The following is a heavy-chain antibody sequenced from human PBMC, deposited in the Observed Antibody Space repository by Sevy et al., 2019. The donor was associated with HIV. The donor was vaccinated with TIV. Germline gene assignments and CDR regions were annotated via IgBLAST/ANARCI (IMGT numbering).Heavy chain of an antibody. CDR3: ARVRGSVTAVAGTVGYNWFDP. CDR1: GYTVTSYD. V-gene: IGHV1-8*01. CDR2: RNPNRGNT. Sequence: ASVKVSCKASGYTVTSYDINWVRQATGQGLEGMGWRNPNRGNTGFAQKFQGRVTMTRNTSISTAYMELSSLRSEDTAVYYCARVRGSVTAVAGTVGYNWFDPWGQGTMVTVSS. J-gene: IGHJ5*02. D-gene: IGHD6-19*01.